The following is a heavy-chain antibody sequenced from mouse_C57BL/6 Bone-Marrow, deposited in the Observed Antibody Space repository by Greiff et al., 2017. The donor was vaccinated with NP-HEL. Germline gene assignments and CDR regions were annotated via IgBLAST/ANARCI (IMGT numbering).Heavy chain of an antibody. CDR2: IWSGGST. CDR3: APLYYGSSSWYFDV. V-gene: IGHV2-2*01. Sequence: QVQLKESGPGLVQPSQSLSITCTVSGFALTSYGVHWVRQSPGKGLEWLGVIWSGGSTDYNAAFISRLSISKDNSKSQVFFKMNSLQADDTAIYYCAPLYYGSSSWYFDVWGTGTTVTVSS. D-gene: IGHD1-1*01. CDR1: GFALTSYG. J-gene: IGHJ1*03.